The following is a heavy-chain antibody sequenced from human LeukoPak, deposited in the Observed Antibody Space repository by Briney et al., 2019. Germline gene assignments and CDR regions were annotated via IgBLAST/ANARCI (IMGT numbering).Heavy chain of an antibody. V-gene: IGHV4-59*01. J-gene: IGHJ4*02. Sequence: SETLSLTCTVSGGSISTYFWSWIRQPPGKGLEWIGNIYYSGSTNYNPSLKSRVTISVDTSKNQFSLKLSSVTAADTAVYYCASGPTYYYDSSGYIFFDYWGQGTLVTVSS. CDR1: GGSISTYF. CDR2: IYYSGST. CDR3: ASGPTYYYDSSGYIFFDY. D-gene: IGHD3-22*01.